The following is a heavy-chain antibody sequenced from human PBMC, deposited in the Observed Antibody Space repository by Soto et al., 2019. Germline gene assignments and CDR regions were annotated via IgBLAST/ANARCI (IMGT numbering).Heavy chain of an antibody. CDR1: GGSVSSGSYY. CDR3: AKGGSFDS. J-gene: IGHJ4*02. Sequence: SETLSLTCTVSGGSVSSGSYYWNWIRQPPGKGLEWIGYMSYRGSTNYNPSLKSRVTISVDTSKNQFSLKLSSVTAADTAIYYCAKGGSFDSWGQGTLVTVSS. V-gene: IGHV4-61*01. D-gene: IGHD5-12*01. CDR2: MSYRGST.